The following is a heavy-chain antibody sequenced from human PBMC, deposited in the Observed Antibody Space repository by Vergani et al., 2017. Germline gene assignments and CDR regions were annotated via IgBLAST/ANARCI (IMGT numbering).Heavy chain of an antibody. D-gene: IGHD3-10*01. CDR3: ASAGQYYGSGSYSFHYYGMDV. CDR2: IYPGDSDT. V-gene: IGHV5-51*01. J-gene: IGHJ6*02. CDR1: GYSFTSYW. Sequence: EVQLVQSGAEVKTPGESLKISCKGSGYSFTSYWIGWVRQMSGKGLEWMGIIYPGDSDTKYSPSFQGQVTISADKSISTAYLQWSSLKASDTAMYYCASAGQYYGSGSYSFHYYGMDVWGQGTTVTVSS.